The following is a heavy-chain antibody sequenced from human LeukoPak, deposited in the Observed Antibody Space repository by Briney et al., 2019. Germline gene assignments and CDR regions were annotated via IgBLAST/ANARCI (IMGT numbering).Heavy chain of an antibody. CDR2: IYYSGST. Sequence: SETLSLTCTVSGGSISSSSYYWGWIRQPPGKGLEWIGSIYYSGSTYYNPSLKSRVTISVDTSKNQFSLKLSSVTAADTAVYYCARLPKPEGWFDPWGQGTLVTVSS. V-gene: IGHV4-39*01. CDR1: GGSISSSSYY. CDR3: ARLPKPEGWFDP. J-gene: IGHJ5*02.